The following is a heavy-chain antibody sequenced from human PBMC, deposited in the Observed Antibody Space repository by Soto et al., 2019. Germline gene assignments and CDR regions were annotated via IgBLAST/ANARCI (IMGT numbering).Heavy chain of an antibody. V-gene: IGHV4-59*01. CDR2: IYYSGRT. CDR3: ARVRGVGEIAPCVDY. CDR1: GGSISDYQ. D-gene: IGHD3-16*01. Sequence: QVQLQESGPGLVRPSETLSLTCSVSGGSISDYQWTWIRQSPGKGLEWIGYIYYSGRTNYNPSLKSPVTISIATSRKKCSRRLRAVTAADTAVDYCARVRGVGEIAPCVDYWGQGTLVNVSS. J-gene: IGHJ4*02.